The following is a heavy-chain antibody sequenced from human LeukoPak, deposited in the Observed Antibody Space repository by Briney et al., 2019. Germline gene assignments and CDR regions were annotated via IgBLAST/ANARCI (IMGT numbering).Heavy chain of an antibody. J-gene: IGHJ3*02. D-gene: IGHD3-22*01. CDR2: IYTSGST. CDR1: GGSISSYY. CDR3: ARAKYYDSSGYYPEGAFDI. V-gene: IGHV4-4*07. Sequence: PSETLSLTCTVSGGSISSYYWSWIRQPAGKGLEWIGRIYTSGSTNYNPSLKSRVTMSVDTSKNQFSLKLSSVTAADTAVYYCARAKYYDSSGYYPEGAFDIWGQGTMVTVSS.